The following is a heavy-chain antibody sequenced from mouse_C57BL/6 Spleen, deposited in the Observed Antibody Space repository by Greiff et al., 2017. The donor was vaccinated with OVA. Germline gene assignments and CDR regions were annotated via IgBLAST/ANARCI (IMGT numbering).Heavy chain of an antibody. V-gene: IGHV1-59*01. CDR2: IDPSDSYT. CDR3: AREGERNDY. CDR1: GYTFTSYW. J-gene: IGHJ2*01. Sequence: QVQLKESGAELVRPGTSVKLSCKASGYTFTSYWMHWVKQRPGQGLEWIGVIDPSDSYTNYNQKFKGKATLTVDTSSSTAYMQLSSLTSEDSAVYYCAREGERNDYWGQGTTLTVSS.